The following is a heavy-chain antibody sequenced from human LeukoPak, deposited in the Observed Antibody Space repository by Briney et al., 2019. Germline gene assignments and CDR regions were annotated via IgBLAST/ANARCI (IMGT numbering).Heavy chain of an antibody. D-gene: IGHD3-22*01. J-gene: IGHJ3*02. CDR3: ASLTYYYDSSGYYYDGAFDI. CDR1: GYTFTSYD. Sequence: ASVKVSCKASGYTFTSYDINWVRQATGQGLEGMGWMNPNSGNTGYAQKFQGRVTMTRNTSISTAYMELSSLRSEDTAVYYCASLTYYYDSSGYYYDGAFDIWGQGTMVTVSS. V-gene: IGHV1-8*01. CDR2: MNPNSGNT.